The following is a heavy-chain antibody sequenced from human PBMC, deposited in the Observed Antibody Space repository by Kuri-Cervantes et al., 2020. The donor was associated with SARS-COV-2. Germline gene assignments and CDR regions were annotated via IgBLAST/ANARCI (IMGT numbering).Heavy chain of an antibody. Sequence: GGSLRLSCAASGFTFSSYAMSWVRQAPGKGLEWVSGISWNSGSIGYADSVKGRFTISRDNAKNSLYLQMNSLRAEDTALYYCAKDFYSSSYVGWFDPWGQGTLVTVSS. J-gene: IGHJ5*02. CDR2: ISWNSGSI. CDR1: GFTFSSYA. D-gene: IGHD6-13*01. V-gene: IGHV3-9*01. CDR3: AKDFYSSSYVGWFDP.